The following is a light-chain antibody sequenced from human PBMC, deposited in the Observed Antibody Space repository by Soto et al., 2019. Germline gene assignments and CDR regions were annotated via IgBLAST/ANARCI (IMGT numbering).Light chain of an antibody. Sequence: QSVLTQPASVSGSPGQSITISCTGTSSDVGAYSYVSWYQQHPGKAPKLMIYDVSNRPSGVSYRFSGSKSDNTASLTISGLQAEDEADYYCCSFTTSSTYVFGNGTKVTVL. CDR3: CSFTTSSTYV. V-gene: IGLV2-14*01. CDR1: SSDVGAYSY. J-gene: IGLJ1*01. CDR2: DVS.